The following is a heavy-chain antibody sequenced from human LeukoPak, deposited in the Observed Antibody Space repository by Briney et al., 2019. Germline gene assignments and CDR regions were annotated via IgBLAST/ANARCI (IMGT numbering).Heavy chain of an antibody. CDR3: ARVYYGSGSYYNGGYYYYYMDV. Sequence: PSETLSLTCTVSGGSISSYYWTWIRQPAGKGLEWIGRIYPSGSTNYNPSLKSRVTMSVDTSKNQFSLRLSSVTAADTAVYYCARVYYGSGSYYNGGYYYYYMDVWGKGTTVTVSS. D-gene: IGHD3-10*01. CDR2: IYPSGST. J-gene: IGHJ6*03. CDR1: GGSISSYY. V-gene: IGHV4-4*07.